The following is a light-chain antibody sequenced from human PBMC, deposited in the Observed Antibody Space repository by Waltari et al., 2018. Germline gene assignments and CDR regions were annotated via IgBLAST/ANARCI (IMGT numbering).Light chain of an antibody. CDR2: DAS. V-gene: IGKV1-33*01. Sequence: DIQMTQSPSSLSASVGDRVSITCQASQDISDRLNWYQQKPGRAPNLLIYDASGLETGVPSRCSGSGSGTDFTFTISSLQPEDVATYYCQQCDDLPWTFGQGTKVEIK. CDR1: QDISDR. J-gene: IGKJ1*01. CDR3: QQCDDLPWT.